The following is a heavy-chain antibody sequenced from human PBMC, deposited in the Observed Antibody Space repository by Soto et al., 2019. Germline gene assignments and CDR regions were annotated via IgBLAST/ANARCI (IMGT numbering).Heavy chain of an antibody. Sequence: QLQLQESGPGLVKPSETLSLTCTVSGGSIRSSRYYWGWIRQPPGKGLEWIGSIYYSGSTYYNPSLKSRVTISVDTSLNQFSVKLSYVTAADTAVYYCARHSLYCNNGVCYDYWGQGTLVTVSS. D-gene: IGHD2-8*01. J-gene: IGHJ4*02. CDR1: GGSIRSSRYY. CDR3: ARHSLYCNNGVCYDY. V-gene: IGHV4-39*01. CDR2: IYYSGST.